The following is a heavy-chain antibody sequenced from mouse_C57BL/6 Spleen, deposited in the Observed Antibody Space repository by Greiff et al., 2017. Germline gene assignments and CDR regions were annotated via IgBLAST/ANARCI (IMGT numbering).Heavy chain of an antibody. J-gene: IGHJ4*01. CDR3: ARDYYGSRFYAMDY. CDR1: GYTFTSYW. D-gene: IGHD1-1*01. CDR2: INPSNGGT. V-gene: IGHV1-53*01. Sequence: QVHVKQPGTELVKPGASVKLSCKASGYTFTSYWMHWVKQRPGQGLEWIGNINPSNGGTNYNEKFKSKATLTVDKSSSTAYMQLSSLTSEDSAVYYCARDYYGSRFYAMDYWGQGTSVTVSS.